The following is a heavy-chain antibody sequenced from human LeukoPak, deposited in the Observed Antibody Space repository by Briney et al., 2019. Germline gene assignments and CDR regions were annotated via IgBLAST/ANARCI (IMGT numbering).Heavy chain of an antibody. CDR3: ARGRRQWLVPPSDHYFYIGV. J-gene: IGHJ6*03. Sequence: SETLSLTCGVYGGSFSGHYWSWIRQPPGKGLEWIGENNDSGSTNYNPSLKSRVTISVDTSKNHFSQKLRSVTAADTAVYYCARGRRQWLVPPSDHYFYIGVWGKGTTVTVSS. CDR1: GGSFSGHY. CDR2: NNDSGST. D-gene: IGHD6-19*01. V-gene: IGHV4-34*01.